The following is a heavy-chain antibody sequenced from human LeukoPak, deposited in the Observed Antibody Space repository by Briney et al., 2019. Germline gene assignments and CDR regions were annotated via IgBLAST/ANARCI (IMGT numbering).Heavy chain of an antibody. CDR3: ARGGIQLWFLVDY. D-gene: IGHD5-18*01. CDR2: INPNSGGT. Sequence: GASVKVSCKASGYTFTNYHMHWVRQAPGQGLEWMGWINPNSGGTNYAQKFQGRVTMTRDTSISTAYMELSSLRSDDTAVYYCARGGIQLWFLVDYWGQGTLVTVSS. J-gene: IGHJ4*02. CDR1: GYTFTNYH. V-gene: IGHV1-2*02.